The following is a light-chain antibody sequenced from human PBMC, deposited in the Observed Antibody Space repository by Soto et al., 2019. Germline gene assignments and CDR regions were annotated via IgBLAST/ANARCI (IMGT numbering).Light chain of an antibody. Sequence: QSVLTQPRSVSGSPGQSVTISCTGTSSDVGGYNYVSWYQQHPGEAPKLMIYGVTERPSGVPDRFSGSKSGNTASLTISGLQAEDEADYHCCSYAGSYTWVFGGGTKLTVL. V-gene: IGLV2-11*01. CDR3: CSYAGSYTWV. CDR1: SSDVGGYNY. CDR2: GVT. J-gene: IGLJ3*02.